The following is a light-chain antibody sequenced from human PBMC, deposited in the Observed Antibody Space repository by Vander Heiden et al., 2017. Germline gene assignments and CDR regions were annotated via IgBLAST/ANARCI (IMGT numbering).Light chain of an antibody. J-gene: IGLJ2*01. CDR2: DDS. Sequence: SYVLTQPPSVSVAPGQTARITCGGNNIGSKSVDWHQQTPGQAPVLVGYDDSDRPSALPERFSGSNSANTATLTISRVAAGDEADYFCQVWDRSSDHVVFGGGTKLTVL. V-gene: IGLV3-21*02. CDR3: QVWDRSSDHVV. CDR1: NIGSKS.